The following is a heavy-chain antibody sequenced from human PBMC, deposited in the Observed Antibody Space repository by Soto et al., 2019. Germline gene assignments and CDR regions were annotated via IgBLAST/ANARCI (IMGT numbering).Heavy chain of an antibody. J-gene: IGHJ4*02. Sequence: EVRLVESGGALVQPGESLRLSCAASGFTFSTYWMSWARQAPGKGLEWVATIKEDGSEKCYVDSVKGRFTISRDNAKQLLYRRLSSLRAEEPAVYYGARSAGVLDNEGGYWGQGTLVPVSS. D-gene: IGHD1-1*01. V-gene: IGHV3-7*01. CDR2: IKEDGSEK. CDR3: ARSAGVLDNEGGY. CDR1: GFTFSTYW.